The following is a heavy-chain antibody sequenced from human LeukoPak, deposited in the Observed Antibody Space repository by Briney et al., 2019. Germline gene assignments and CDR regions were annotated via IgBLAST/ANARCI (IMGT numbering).Heavy chain of an antibody. CDR2: INHSGST. V-gene: IGHV4-34*01. Sequence: SETLSLTRAVYGGSFSGYYWSWIRQPPGKGLEWIGEINHSGSTNYNPSLKSRVTISVDTSKNQFSLKLSSVTAADTAVYYCARGRYSSSSVGFRLDYWGQGTLVTVSS. CDR1: GGSFSGYY. CDR3: ARGRYSSSSVGFRLDY. D-gene: IGHD6-6*01. J-gene: IGHJ4*02.